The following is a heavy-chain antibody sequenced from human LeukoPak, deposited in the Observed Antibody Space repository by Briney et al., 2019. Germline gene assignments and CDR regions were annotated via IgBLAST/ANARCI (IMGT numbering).Heavy chain of an antibody. V-gene: IGHV3-53*01. CDR3: ARNRYFDWLGYYYYMDV. D-gene: IGHD3-9*01. CDR2: IYSGGST. J-gene: IGHJ6*03. CDR1: GFTLSSYA. Sequence: GGSLRLSCAASGFTLSSYAMSWVRQAPGKGLEWVSVIYSGGSTYYADSVKGRFTISRDNSKNTLYLQMNSLRAEDTAVYYCARNRYFDWLGYYYYMDVWGKGTTVTISS.